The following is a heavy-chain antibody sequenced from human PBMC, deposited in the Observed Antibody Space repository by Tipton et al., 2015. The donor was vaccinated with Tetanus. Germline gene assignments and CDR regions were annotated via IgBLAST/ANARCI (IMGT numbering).Heavy chain of an antibody. CDR2: VSYSGRT. V-gene: IGHV4-61*08. J-gene: IGHJ5*02. CDR3: ASHHQYDIHGYLIPFDP. CDR1: GSSVRSGDYS. Sequence: TLSLTCTVSGSSVRSGDYSWNWIRQPPGKGLEWLAYVSYSGRTNSNYSLKSRITISQDTSKNQFSLRLTSVTAADTAVYYCASHHQYDIHGYLIPFDPWGQGTVVTVSS. D-gene: IGHD5-18*01.